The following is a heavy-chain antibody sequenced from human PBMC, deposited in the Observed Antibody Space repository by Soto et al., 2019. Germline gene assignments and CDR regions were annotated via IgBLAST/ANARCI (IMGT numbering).Heavy chain of an antibody. CDR1: GYSFTSYW. D-gene: IGHD3-3*01. V-gene: IGHV5-51*01. Sequence: GASLKISCKGSGYSFTSYWIGWVRQMPGKGLEWMGIIYPGDSDTRYSPAFQGQVPISADKSISTAYLQWSSLKASDTAMYYCSRHGRGWSGYYDAFDIWGQGTMVTVSS. CDR3: SRHGRGWSGYYDAFDI. J-gene: IGHJ3*02. CDR2: IYPGDSDT.